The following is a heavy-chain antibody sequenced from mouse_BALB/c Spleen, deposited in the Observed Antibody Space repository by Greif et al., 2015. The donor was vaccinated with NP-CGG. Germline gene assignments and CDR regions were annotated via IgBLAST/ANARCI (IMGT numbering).Heavy chain of an antibody. CDR2: ISNLAYSI. CDR1: GFTFSDYG. J-gene: IGHJ4*01. Sequence: EVQGVESGGGLVQPGGSRKLSCAASGFTFSDYGMAWVRQAPGKGPEWVAFISNLAYSIYYADTVTGRFTISRENAKNTLYLEMSSLRSEDTAMYYCARNYYGYAMDYWGQGTSVTVSS. V-gene: IGHV5-15*02. D-gene: IGHD1-1*01. CDR3: ARNYYGYAMDY.